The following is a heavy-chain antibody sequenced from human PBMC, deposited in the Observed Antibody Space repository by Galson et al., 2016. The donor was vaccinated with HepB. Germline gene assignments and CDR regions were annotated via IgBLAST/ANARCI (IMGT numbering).Heavy chain of an antibody. D-gene: IGHD2-8*02. Sequence: TLSLTCAVSGGSISSGGYSWSWIRQPPGKGLEWIGYIYHSGSTYYNPSLKSRVTISVDRSKNQFSLKLSSVTAADTAVYYCAREVVLPNCTGGVCYRSKGPFDIWGQRTMVTVSS. V-gene: IGHV4-30-2*01. CDR3: AREVVLPNCTGGVCYRSKGPFDI. J-gene: IGHJ3*02. CDR1: GGSISSGGYS. CDR2: IYHSGST.